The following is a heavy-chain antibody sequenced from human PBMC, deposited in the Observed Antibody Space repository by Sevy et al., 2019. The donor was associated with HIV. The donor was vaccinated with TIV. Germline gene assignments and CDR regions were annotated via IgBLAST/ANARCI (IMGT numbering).Heavy chain of an antibody. CDR1: GFTFSSYA. D-gene: IGHD3-10*02. J-gene: IGHJ4*02. V-gene: IGHV3-23*01. CDR3: AREGCSKPHDY. Sequence: GGSLRLSCAASGFTFSSYAMSGVRQAPRKGLEWVSTFSFGCGKINYADSVKGRFTISRDNSKNTLYLQMHSLRAEDTAVYYCAREGCSKPHDYWGQGTLVTVSS. CDR2: FSFGCGKI.